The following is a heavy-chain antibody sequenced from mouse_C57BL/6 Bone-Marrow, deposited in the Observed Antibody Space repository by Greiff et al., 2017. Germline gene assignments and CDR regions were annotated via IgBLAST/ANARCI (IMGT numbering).Heavy chain of an antibody. V-gene: IGHV14-4*01. J-gene: IGHJ4*01. CDR3: TTSDSSGYYAMDY. CDR2: IDPENGDT. CDR1: GFNIKDDY. Sequence: VHVKQSGAELVRPGASVKLSCTASGFNIKDDYMHWVKQRPEQGLEWIGWIDPENGDTEYASKFQGKATITADTSSNTAYLQLSSLTSDDTAVYYCTTSDSSGYYAMDYWGQGTSVTVSS. D-gene: IGHD3-2*02.